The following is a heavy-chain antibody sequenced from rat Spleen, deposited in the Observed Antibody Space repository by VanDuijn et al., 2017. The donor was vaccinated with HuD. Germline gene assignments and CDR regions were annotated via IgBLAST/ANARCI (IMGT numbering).Heavy chain of an antibody. CDR1: GFTFSDYA. Sequence: EVQLVESGGGLVQPGRSLKLSCAASGFTFSDYAMAWVRQAPKKGLEWVATIIYDGSSTYYRDSVKGRFTISRDNAKSTLYLQMDSLRSEDTATYYCARLRARYLQYFDYWGQGVMVTVSS. J-gene: IGHJ2*01. CDR2: IIYDGSST. D-gene: IGHD2-1*01. V-gene: IGHV5-17*01. CDR3: ARLRARYLQYFDY.